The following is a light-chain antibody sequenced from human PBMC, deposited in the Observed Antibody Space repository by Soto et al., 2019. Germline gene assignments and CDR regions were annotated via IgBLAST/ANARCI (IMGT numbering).Light chain of an antibody. CDR1: RSISDW. J-gene: IGKJ1*01. V-gene: IGKV1-5*01. CDR3: LQYSSHSWT. Sequence: DIQMTQSPSSLSPYVGDRVTITCRASRSISDWLAWYQQKPGKAPELLIFDASNLKSGVSSRFSGSGSGTEFTLTISRLQPDDVATYYCLQYSSHSWTLGQGTKVDIK. CDR2: DAS.